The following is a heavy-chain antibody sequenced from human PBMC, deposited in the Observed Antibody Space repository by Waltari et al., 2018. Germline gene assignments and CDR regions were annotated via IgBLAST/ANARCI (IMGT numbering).Heavy chain of an antibody. CDR1: GASMSSHY. Sequence: QVQLQESGPGLVKPSETLSLTCTVSGASMSSHYWSWIRQPPGKGLEWIGYISDSGSTNQNPSLKSRVTISVDTSLNRVSLQLSSVTAADTAVYYCARVLGYCDSRNCNNWFDPWGQGTLVTVSS. CDR3: ARVLGYCDSRNCNNWFDP. CDR2: ISDSGST. J-gene: IGHJ5*02. V-gene: IGHV4-59*11. D-gene: IGHD2-2*01.